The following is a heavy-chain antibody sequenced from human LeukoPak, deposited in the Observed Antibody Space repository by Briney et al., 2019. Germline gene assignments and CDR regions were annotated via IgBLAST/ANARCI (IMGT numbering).Heavy chain of an antibody. CDR1: GYTFTSYD. V-gene: IGHV1-8*01. CDR2: MNPNSGNT. D-gene: IGHD3-3*01. J-gene: IGHJ4*02. CDR3: ARGRTRRTIFGVVTLSFDY. Sequence: GASVKVSCKASGYTFTSYDIIWVRQATGQGLEWMGWMNPNSGNTGYAQKFQGRVTMTRNTSISTAYMELSSLRSEDTAVYYCARGRTRRTIFGVVTLSFDYWGQGTLVTVSS.